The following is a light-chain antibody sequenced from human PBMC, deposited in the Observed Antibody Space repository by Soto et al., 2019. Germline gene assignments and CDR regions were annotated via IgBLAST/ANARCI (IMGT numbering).Light chain of an antibody. CDR1: QGISSY. V-gene: IGKV1-9*01. CDR3: QQLNSYPHT. J-gene: IGKJ1*01. CDR2: AAS. Sequence: DIQLTQSPSFLSASVGDRVTITCRASQGISSYLAWYQQKPGKAPKLLSYAASTLQSGVPSRFSGSGSGTEFTLTISSLQPEDFATYYCQQLNSYPHTFGQGTMVEIK.